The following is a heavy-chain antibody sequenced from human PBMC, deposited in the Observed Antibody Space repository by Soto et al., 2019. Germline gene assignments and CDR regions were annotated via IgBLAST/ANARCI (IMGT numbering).Heavy chain of an antibody. CDR2: IYYIGST. J-gene: IGHJ5*02. V-gene: IGHV4-31*03. CDR3: SRRVFP. Sequence: QVQLQESGPGLVKPSQTLSLTCTVSGGSISSGGYYWNWIRQHPGKGLEWIGYIYYIGSTYYNPSLKGRVTISLDTSKNHFALKLGSVTAAHTAVYYSSRRVFPWGQGTLVTVCS. CDR1: GGSISSGGYY. D-gene: IGHD3-3*01.